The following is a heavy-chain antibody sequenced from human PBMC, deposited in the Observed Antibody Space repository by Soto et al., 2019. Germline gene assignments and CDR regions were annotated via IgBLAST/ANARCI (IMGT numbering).Heavy chain of an antibody. CDR1: GGSISSSFW. CDR3: ARDPRTYANSDN. J-gene: IGHJ4*02. CDR2: IYPIGIT. Sequence: QVHLRESGPGLVRPSGTLSLTCAVSGGSISSSFWWTWVRQPPGKGLEWIGEIYPIGITHHNPSLQSRVTISVVKSTNQFSLKLNSVTAADTAVYYCARDPRTYANSDNWGQGTLVTVSS. V-gene: IGHV4-4*02. D-gene: IGHD2-8*01.